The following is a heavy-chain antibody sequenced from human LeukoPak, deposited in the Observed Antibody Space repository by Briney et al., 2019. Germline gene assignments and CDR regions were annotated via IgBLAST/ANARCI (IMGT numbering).Heavy chain of an antibody. V-gene: IGHV3-43D*03. CDR1: GFTFDDYA. D-gene: IGHD6-19*01. CDR2: IRWDGDTA. Sequence: GGSLRLSCEASGFTFDDYAMHWVRQRPGKGLEGVSLIRWDGDTAHYSDSVKGRFSISRDNDKKSLYLQMTSLRPEDTALYYCAKENARSLAVAGSGFASWGQGTLVTVSS. J-gene: IGHJ4*02. CDR3: AKENARSLAVAGSGFAS.